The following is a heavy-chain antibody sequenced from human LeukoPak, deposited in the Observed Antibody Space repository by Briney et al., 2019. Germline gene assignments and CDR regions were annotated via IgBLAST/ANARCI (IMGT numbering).Heavy chain of an antibody. CDR1: GYTFTSYD. D-gene: IGHD6-19*01. CDR2: INPNSGGT. CDR3: ARDYPHSSGWFFDY. J-gene: IGHJ4*02. V-gene: IGHV1-2*02. Sequence: ASVKVSCKASGYTFTSYDINWVRQAPGQGLEWMGWINPNSGGTNYAQKFQGRVTMTRDTSISTAYMELSRLRSDDTAVYYCARDYPHSSGWFFDYWGQGTLVTVSS.